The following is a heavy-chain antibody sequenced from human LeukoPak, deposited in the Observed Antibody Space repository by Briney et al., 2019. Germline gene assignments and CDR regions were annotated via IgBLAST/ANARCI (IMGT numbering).Heavy chain of an antibody. CDR2: ISAYNGNT. J-gene: IGHJ4*02. V-gene: IGHV1-18*01. CDR1: GYTFTNYG. Sequence: ASVKVSCKASGYTFTNYGITWVRQAPGQGLEWMGWISAYNGNTNYAQKLQGRVTMTTDTSTSTAYMELRSLRSDDTAVYYCARVALYDYVWGSYRYSYSDYWGQGTLVTVSS. D-gene: IGHD3-16*02. CDR3: ARVALYDYVWGSYRYSYSDY.